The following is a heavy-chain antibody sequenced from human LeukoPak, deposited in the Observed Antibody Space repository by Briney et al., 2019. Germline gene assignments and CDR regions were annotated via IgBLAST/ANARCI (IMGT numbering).Heavy chain of an antibody. CDR2: ISRSSDYI. V-gene: IGHV3-21*01. CDR1: GFTFSCYN. J-gene: IGHJ4*02. Sequence: GGSLRLSCAASGFTFSCYNMNWVRQAPGKGLEWVSSISRSSDYIYYADSVKGRFTISRDNAKNSLYLQMNSLRAEDTAVYYCAREELSYWGQGTLVTVSS. D-gene: IGHD1-26*01. CDR3: AREELSY.